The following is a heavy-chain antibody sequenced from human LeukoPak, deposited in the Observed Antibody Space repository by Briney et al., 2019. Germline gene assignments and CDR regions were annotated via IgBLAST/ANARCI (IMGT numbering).Heavy chain of an antibody. J-gene: IGHJ4*02. CDR1: GFTVSSDY. CDR3: AREPPGGGFDY. Sequence: GGSLRLSCTASGFTVSSDYMSWVRQAPGKGLEWVAVVYSGGNTYYADSVKGRFTISRDNFKNTLYLQMNSLRAEDTAVYYRAREPPGGGFDYWGQGTLVTVSP. CDR2: VYSGGNT. V-gene: IGHV3-66*01. D-gene: IGHD3-16*01.